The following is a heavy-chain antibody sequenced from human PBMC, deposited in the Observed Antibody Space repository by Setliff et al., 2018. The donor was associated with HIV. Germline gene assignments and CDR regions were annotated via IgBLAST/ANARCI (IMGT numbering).Heavy chain of an antibody. D-gene: IGHD6-13*01. V-gene: IGHV4-59*11. CDR2: IYFSGTT. CDR1: GASISSRY. Sequence: SETLSLTCTVSGASISSRYWSWIRQPPGKGLEWIGYIYFSGTTNYNPSLKSRVTISVDTSKNQFSLNLNSVTAADTAVYYCARAISAAGIAPFDFWGQGTLVTVSS. J-gene: IGHJ4*02. CDR3: ARAISAAGIAPFDF.